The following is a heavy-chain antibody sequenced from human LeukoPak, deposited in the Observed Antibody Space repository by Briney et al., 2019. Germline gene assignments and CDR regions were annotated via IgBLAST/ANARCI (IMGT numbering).Heavy chain of an antibody. CDR1: GFTFSSYS. V-gene: IGHV3-21*01. D-gene: IGHD1-26*01. Sequence: GGSLRLSCAASGFTFSSYSMNWVRQAPGKGLEWVSSISSSSSYICYADSVKGRFTISRDNAKNSLYLQMNSLRAEDTAVYYCARAINAVGATTRYYFDYWGQGTLVTVSS. CDR2: ISSSSSYI. J-gene: IGHJ4*02. CDR3: ARAINAVGATTRYYFDY.